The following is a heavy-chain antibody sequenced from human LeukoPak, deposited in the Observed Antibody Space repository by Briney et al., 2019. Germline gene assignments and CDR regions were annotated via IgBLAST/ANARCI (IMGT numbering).Heavy chain of an antibody. CDR3: TKDMNYYGSESHYGMDV. J-gene: IGHJ6*02. CDR1: GFSFDDYA. D-gene: IGHD3-10*01. V-gene: IGHV3-9*01. CDR2: ISWNSGSI. Sequence: GGSLRLSCAASGFSFDDYAMHWVRQVPGKGLEWVSGISWNSGSIDYADSVKGRFTISRDNAKNSLLLQMNSLRPEDTALYYCTKDMNYYGSESHYGMDVWGQGTTVAVSS.